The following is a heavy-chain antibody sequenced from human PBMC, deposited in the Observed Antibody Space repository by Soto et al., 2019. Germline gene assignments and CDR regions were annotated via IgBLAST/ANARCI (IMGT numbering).Heavy chain of an antibody. Sequence: EVQLLESGGGLVQPGGSLRLSCVASGFTFSRFTMSWVRQAPGKGLEWVAGLIGGSGSTDSADSKKGPFTISRETSNNILYLHMNSLRVEDTAEYYCAKDRQPDGIWTFDSWAQGTLVTASS. V-gene: IGHV3-23*01. CDR1: GFTFSRFT. J-gene: IGHJ4*02. CDR3: AKDRQPDGIWTFDS. D-gene: IGHD3-9*01. CDR2: LIGGSGST.